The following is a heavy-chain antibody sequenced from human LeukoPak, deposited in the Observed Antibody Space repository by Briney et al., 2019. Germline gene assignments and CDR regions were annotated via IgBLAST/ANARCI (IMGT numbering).Heavy chain of an antibody. J-gene: IGHJ4*02. CDR1: GFTVSSNY. Sequence: GGSLRLSCAASGFTVSSNYMSWVRQAPGKGLEWVSVIYSGGSTYYADSVKGRFTISRDNSKNTLYLQMNSLRAEDTAVYYCARNPYGDYYFDYWGQRTLVTVSS. D-gene: IGHD4-17*01. V-gene: IGHV3-66*01. CDR3: ARNPYGDYYFDY. CDR2: IYSGGST.